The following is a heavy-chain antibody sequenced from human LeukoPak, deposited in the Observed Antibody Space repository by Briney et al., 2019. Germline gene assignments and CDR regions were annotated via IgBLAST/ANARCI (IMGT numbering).Heavy chain of an antibody. D-gene: IGHD3-22*01. CDR2: ISSSSSYI. J-gene: IGHJ4*02. CDR1: GVTFSSYI. V-gene: IGHV3-21*01. CDR3: ARGRPGKISMIVVITPPAFDY. Sequence: GGSLRLSCAASGVTFSSYIMNWVRQAPGKGLEWVSSISSSSSYIYYADSVKGRFTISRDNAKNSLYLQMNSLRAEDTAVYYCARGRPGKISMIVVITPPAFDYWGQGTLVTVSS.